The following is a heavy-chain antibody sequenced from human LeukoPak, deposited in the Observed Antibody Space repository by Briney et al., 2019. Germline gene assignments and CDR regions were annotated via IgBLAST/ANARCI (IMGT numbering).Heavy chain of an antibody. J-gene: IGHJ4*02. V-gene: IGHV3-33*08. CDR3: ARDDDSSGNLLDY. CDR2: MNYDGSYI. Sequence: GGSLRLSCAASGFTFSSYAMSWVRQAPGKGLEWVAVMNYDGSYIKYADSVKGRFTTSRDNSKNTLYLQMTSLRAEDTAVYHCARDDDSSGNLLDYWGQGTLVTVSS. D-gene: IGHD3-22*01. CDR1: GFTFSSYA.